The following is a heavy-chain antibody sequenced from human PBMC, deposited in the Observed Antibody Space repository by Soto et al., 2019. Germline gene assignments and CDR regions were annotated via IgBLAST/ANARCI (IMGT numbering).Heavy chain of an antibody. D-gene: IGHD2-2*01. V-gene: IGHV3-23*01. CDR3: AKSQECSSTSCYWYFDY. Sequence: GGSLRLSCAASGFTFSSYAMSWVRQAPGKGLEWVSAISGSGGSTYYADSVKGRFTISRDNSKNTLYLQMNSPRAEDTAVYYCAKSQECSSTSCYWYFDYWGQGTLVTVSS. CDR2: ISGSGGST. CDR1: GFTFSSYA. J-gene: IGHJ4*02.